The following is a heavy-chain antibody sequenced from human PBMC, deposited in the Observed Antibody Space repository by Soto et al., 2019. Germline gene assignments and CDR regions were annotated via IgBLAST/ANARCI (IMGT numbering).Heavy chain of an antibody. CDR2: LFTGGSA. CDR1: EFTGSTNY. V-gene: IGHV3-66*01. J-gene: IGHJ3*01. Sequence: EEQLVQSGGGLVQPGGSLRLSCAASEFTGSTNYMSWFRQAPGKGLEWGSGLFTGGSAYYAHAVKGRFTISRDDSKNTLYLQMDSLRVEDTAVYYCARGPAFDFWGLGTMVTVSS. CDR3: ARGPAFDF.